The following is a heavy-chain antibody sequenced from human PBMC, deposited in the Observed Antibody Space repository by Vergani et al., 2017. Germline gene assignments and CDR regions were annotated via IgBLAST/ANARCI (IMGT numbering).Heavy chain of an antibody. CDR3: ARPRGLGTKDDAFDI. V-gene: IGHV5-10-1*03. Sequence: EVQLVQSGAEVKKPGESLTISCKGSGYSFTSYWITWVRQMPGKGLEWMGRIDPSDSYTNYRPSFQGHVTISADKSISTAYLQWSILRASDTAMYYCARPRGLGTKDDAFDIWGQGTMVTVSS. D-gene: IGHD7-27*01. CDR1: GYSFTSYW. J-gene: IGHJ3*02. CDR2: IDPSDSYT.